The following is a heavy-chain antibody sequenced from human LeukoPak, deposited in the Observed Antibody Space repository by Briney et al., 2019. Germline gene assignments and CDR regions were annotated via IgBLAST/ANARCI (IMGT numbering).Heavy chain of an antibody. Sequence: PSETLSLTCSVSGGSISSYYWSWIRQPPGKGLEWIGYIYYGGSTNSNPSLKSRVTISADTSRNLFSLKLSSVTAADTAVYYCARDHNWNVDYWGQGTLVTVSS. CDR1: GGSISSYY. V-gene: IGHV4-59*01. D-gene: IGHD1-20*01. CDR2: IYYGGST. CDR3: ARDHNWNVDY. J-gene: IGHJ4*02.